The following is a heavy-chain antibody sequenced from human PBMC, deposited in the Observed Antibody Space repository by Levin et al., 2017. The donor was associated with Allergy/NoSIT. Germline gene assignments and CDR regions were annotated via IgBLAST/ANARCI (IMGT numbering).Heavy chain of an antibody. D-gene: IGHD6-6*01. CDR1: GFTFSSYA. V-gene: IGHV3-23*01. J-gene: IGHJ4*02. CDR3: ARDSIAAHYFDY. Sequence: GGSLRLSCAASGFTFSSYAMSWVRQAPGKGLEWVSAISGSGSSTYYADSVKGRFTISRDNSKNTLYVQMNSLRAEDTAVYYCARDSIAAHYFDYWGQGTLVTVSS. CDR2: ISGSGSST.